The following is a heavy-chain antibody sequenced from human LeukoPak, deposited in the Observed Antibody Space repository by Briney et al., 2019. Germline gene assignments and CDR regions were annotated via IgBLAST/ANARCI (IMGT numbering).Heavy chain of an antibody. V-gene: IGHV4-39*07. J-gene: IGHJ4*02. D-gene: IGHD6-19*01. Sequence: PSETLSLTCTVSGDSIRSSSYYWGWIRQPPGKGLEWIGNIYYTGTTYYNPSLKSRVTISVDTSKNQFSLKLSSVTAADTAVYYCARFRVAGTRYFDYWGQGTLVTVSS. CDR1: GDSIRSSSYY. CDR3: ARFRVAGTRYFDY. CDR2: IYYTGTT.